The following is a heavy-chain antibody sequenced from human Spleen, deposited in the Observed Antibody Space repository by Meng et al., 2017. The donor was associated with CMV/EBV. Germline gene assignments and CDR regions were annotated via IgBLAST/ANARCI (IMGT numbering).Heavy chain of an antibody. CDR1: GFTLSSYA. J-gene: IGHJ4*02. Sequence: GESLKISCAASGFTLSSYAMSWVRQAPGKGLEWVSAISGGGGSTYYADSVRGRFTISRDNSKNTLYLQMNSLRVEDTAVYFCAGDRAGPTSGTYYFDYWGQGTLVTVSS. D-gene: IGHD3-10*01. CDR2: ISGGGGST. V-gene: IGHV3-23*01. CDR3: AGDRAGPTSGTYYFDY.